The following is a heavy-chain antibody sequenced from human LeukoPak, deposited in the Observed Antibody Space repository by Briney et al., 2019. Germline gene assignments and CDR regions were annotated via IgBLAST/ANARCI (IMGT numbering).Heavy chain of an antibody. D-gene: IGHD3-10*01. CDR3: ARGPSILLWFGELFLAERNAFDI. Sequence: SETLSLTCAVYGGSFSGYYWSWIRQPPGKGLEWIGEINHSGSTNYNPSLKSRVTISVDTSKNQFSLKLSSVTAADTAVYYCARGPSILLWFGELFLAERNAFDIWGQGTMVTVSS. V-gene: IGHV4-34*01. CDR1: GGSFSGYY. J-gene: IGHJ3*02. CDR2: INHSGST.